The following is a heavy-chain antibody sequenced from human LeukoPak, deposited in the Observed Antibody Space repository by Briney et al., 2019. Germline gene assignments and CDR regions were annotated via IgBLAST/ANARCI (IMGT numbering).Heavy chain of an antibody. CDR3: AKESAAAALNWLDP. Sequence: GRSLRLSCAASGFTFSSYAMSWVRQAPGKGLEWVSGIVGSVGSTYYADSVKGRFTISRDDSKNTLFLQMNSLRAEDTGVYFCAKESAAAALNWLDPWGQGTLVTVSS. V-gene: IGHV3-23*01. CDR1: GFTFSSYA. D-gene: IGHD6-25*01. CDR2: IVGSVGST. J-gene: IGHJ5*02.